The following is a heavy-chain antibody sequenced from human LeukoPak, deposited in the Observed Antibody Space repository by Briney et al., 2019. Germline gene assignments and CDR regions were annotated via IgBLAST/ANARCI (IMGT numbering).Heavy chain of an antibody. CDR1: GYTFTGSGWY. CDR2: IHPNNGAT. Sequence: ASVKVSCKASGYTFTGSGWYLYWLRQAPGQGLECVGWIHPNNGATLYAQKFQGRVAMTTDTSISTAYKGLSRLRPDDTAMYYCARDGPAQMVDFDYWGQGTLVTVSS. J-gene: IGHJ4*02. CDR3: ARDGPAQMVDFDY. D-gene: IGHD3-10*01. V-gene: IGHV1-2*02.